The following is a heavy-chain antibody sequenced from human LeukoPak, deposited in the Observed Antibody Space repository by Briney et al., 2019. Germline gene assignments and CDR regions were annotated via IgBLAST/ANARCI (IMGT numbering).Heavy chain of an antibody. CDR3: ARELRGYSYGYSDY. V-gene: IGHV1-18*01. J-gene: IGHJ4*02. CDR2: ISAYNGNT. CDR1: GYTFTSYG. Sequence: ASVKVSCKASGYTFTSYGISWVRQAPGQGLEWMGWISAYNGNTNYAQKLQGRVTMTTDTSTSTAYMELRSLRSDDTAVYYCARELRGYSYGYSDYWGQGTLVTVSS. D-gene: IGHD5-18*01.